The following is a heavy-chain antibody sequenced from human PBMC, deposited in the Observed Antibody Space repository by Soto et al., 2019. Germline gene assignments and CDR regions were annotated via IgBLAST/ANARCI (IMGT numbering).Heavy chain of an antibody. D-gene: IGHD3-22*01. V-gene: IGHV2-5*02. Sequence: QITLKESGPTLVKPTQTLTLTCTFSGFSLSTSGVGVGWIRQPPGKALEWLALIYWDDDKRYSPSLKSRRTTTKDTSKNQVVLTMTNMDPVDTATYYCARTYYYASSGYWADFDYWGQGTLVTVSS. J-gene: IGHJ4*02. CDR1: GFSLSTSGVG. CDR2: IYWDDDK. CDR3: ARTYYYASSGYWADFDY.